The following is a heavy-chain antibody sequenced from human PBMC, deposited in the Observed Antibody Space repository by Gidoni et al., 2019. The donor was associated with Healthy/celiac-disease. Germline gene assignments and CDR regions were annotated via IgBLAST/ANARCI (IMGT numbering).Heavy chain of an antibody. J-gene: IGHJ4*02. CDR2: IKQDGSEK. Sequence: ANIKQDGSEKYYVDSVKGRFTISRDNAKNSLYLQMNSLRAEDTAVYYCARDLRRRVVPQLFDYWGQGTLVTVSS. D-gene: IGHD2-2*01. V-gene: IGHV3-7*03. CDR3: ARDLRRRVVPQLFDY.